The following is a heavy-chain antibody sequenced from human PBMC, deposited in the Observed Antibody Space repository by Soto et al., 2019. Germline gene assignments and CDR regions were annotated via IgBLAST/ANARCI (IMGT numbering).Heavy chain of an antibody. J-gene: IGHJ4*02. V-gene: IGHV3-23*01. CDR2: ISGGGGST. Sequence: PGGSLRLSCAASGFTFSRYAMSWVRQAPGKGLQWVSGISGGGGSTYYADAVQGRFTISRDNSKKTLYLQMNSLRAEDRAVYYCATGTSGSDAPISRRAYFDYWGRRVLVAVSS. CDR3: ATGTSGSDAPISRRAYFDY. CDR1: GFTFSRYA. D-gene: IGHD1-26*01.